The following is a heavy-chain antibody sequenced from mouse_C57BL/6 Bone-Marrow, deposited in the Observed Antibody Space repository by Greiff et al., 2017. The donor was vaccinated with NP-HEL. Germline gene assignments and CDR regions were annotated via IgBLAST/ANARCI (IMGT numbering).Heavy chain of an antibody. J-gene: IGHJ4*01. D-gene: IGHD2-4*01. CDR3: ALYYDYDDGRLYYAMDY. V-gene: IGHV1-82*01. CDR1: GYAFSSSW. Sequence: VQLQQSGPELVKPGASVKISCKASGYAFSSSWMNWVKQRPGKGLEWIGRIYPGDGDTNYNGKFKGKATLTADKSSSTAYMQLSSLTSEDSAVYVCALYYDYDDGRLYYAMDYWGQGTSVTVSS. CDR2: IYPGDGDT.